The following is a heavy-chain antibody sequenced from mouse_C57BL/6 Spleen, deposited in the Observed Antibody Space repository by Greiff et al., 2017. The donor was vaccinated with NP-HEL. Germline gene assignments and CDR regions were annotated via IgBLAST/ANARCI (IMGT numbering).Heavy chain of an antibody. Sequence: VKLVESGPGLVAPSQSLSITCTVSGFSLTSYGVSWVRQPPGKGLEWLGAIWGDGSSNYHSAPISRLSTSKDNTKSQVFLKLNSLQTYDTTTYYCATKEGYWGQGTTLTVSS. CDR3: ATKEGY. CDR2: IWGDGSS. J-gene: IGHJ2*01. CDR1: GFSLTSYG. V-gene: IGHV2-3*01.